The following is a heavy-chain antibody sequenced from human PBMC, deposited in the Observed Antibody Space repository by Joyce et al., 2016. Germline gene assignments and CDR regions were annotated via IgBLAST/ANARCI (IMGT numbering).Heavy chain of an antibody. CDR3: ARGRDYYDSSGYSRFDH. J-gene: IGHJ4*02. CDR1: GDNFSTQA. V-gene: IGHV1-69*06. D-gene: IGHD3-22*01. Sequence: QLQLVQSGAEVKKPGSSVKVSCKASGDNFSTQAISWVRQAPGQGLEWRGGIIVIFGTANYAQKFQGRVTITADKSTSTAYMELSSLRSEDTAVYYCARGRDYYDSSGYSRFDHWGQGTLVTVSS. CDR2: IIVIFGTA.